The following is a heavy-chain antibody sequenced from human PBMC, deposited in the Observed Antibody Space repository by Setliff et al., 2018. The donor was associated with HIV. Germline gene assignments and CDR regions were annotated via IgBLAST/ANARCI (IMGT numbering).Heavy chain of an antibody. Sequence: PSETLSLTCTVSGCSIRSSSYFWGWLRQPPGKGLEWIGSIHYSGSTVSNPSLKSRVTILMDLSRNHLSLHLASVTTADTAVYFCAPGEGVASTYYHDWGQGTQVTVSS. J-gene: IGHJ4*01. CDR1: GCSIRSSSYF. D-gene: IGHD3-3*01. V-gene: IGHV4-39*07. CDR2: IHYSGST. CDR3: APGEGVASTYYHD.